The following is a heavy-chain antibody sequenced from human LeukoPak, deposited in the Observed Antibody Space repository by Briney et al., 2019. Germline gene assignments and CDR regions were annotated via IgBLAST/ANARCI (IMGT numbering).Heavy chain of an antibody. Sequence: GGSLRLSCAASGFFFNNAWMSWVRQVPGKGLEWVGRILSKADGETTDFAAPMKGRFTLSRDDSKKTLYLQMNSLKSEDTAVYYCVRGLLRGSRDPWGQGTLVTVSS. CDR3: VRGLLRGSRDP. V-gene: IGHV3-15*01. J-gene: IGHJ5*02. CDR2: ILSKADGETT. D-gene: IGHD1-26*01. CDR1: GFFFNNAW.